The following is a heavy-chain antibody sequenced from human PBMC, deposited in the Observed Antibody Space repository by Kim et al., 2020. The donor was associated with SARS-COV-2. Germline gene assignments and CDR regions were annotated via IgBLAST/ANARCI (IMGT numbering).Heavy chain of an antibody. J-gene: IGHJ5*02. D-gene: IGHD3-10*01. CDR2: IYPGDSDT. Sequence: GESLKISCKGSGYSFTSYWIGWVRQMPGKGLEWMGIIYPGDSDTRYSPSFQGQVTISDDKSISTAYLQWSSLKASDTAMYYCARRYYASGSWPNWFDPWGQGTLVTVSS. CDR1: GYSFTSYW. V-gene: IGHV5-51*01. CDR3: ARRYYASGSWPNWFDP.